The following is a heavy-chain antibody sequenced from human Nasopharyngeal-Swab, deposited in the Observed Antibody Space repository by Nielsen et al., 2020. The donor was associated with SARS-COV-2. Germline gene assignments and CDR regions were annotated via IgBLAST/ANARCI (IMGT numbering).Heavy chain of an antibody. CDR2: ISYDGSNK. J-gene: IGHJ3*02. Sequence: SLRLSCAASGFTFSSYAMHWVRQAPGKGLEWVAVISYDGSNKYYADSVKGRFTISRDNSKNTLYLQMNSLRAEDTAVYYCASSYYDFWSGYYYHGAFDIWGQGTMVTVSS. CDR3: ASSYYDFWSGYYYHGAFDI. V-gene: IGHV3-30*04. D-gene: IGHD3-3*01. CDR1: GFTFSSYA.